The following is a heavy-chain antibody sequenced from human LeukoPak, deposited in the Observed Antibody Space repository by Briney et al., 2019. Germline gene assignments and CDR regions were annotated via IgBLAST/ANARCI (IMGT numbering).Heavy chain of an antibody. Sequence: GRSLRLSCAASGFTFSSFGMNWVRQAPGKGLEWVSSISSSGNYIYYADSVKGRFTISRDNSKNTLYLQMNSLRAEDTAVYYCAPDLRGAAWSLDYWGQGTLVTVSS. CDR3: APDLRGAAWSLDY. J-gene: IGHJ4*02. D-gene: IGHD2-15*01. CDR1: GFTFSSFG. CDR2: ISSSGNYI. V-gene: IGHV3-21*04.